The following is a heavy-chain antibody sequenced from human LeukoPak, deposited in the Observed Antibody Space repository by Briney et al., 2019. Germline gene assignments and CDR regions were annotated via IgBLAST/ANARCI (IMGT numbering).Heavy chain of an antibody. D-gene: IGHD6-19*01. V-gene: IGHV3-21*01. J-gene: IGHJ4*02. CDR2: ITTSSSYM. CDR3: ARHGSGWYMNDY. CDR1: GFIFSDYN. Sequence: GGSLRLSCVASGFIFSDYNMNWVRQAPGKGLEWVSSITTSSSYMYYADSVKGRFTISRDNAKNSLYLHMNSLRAEDTAVYYCARHGSGWYMNDYWGQGTLVTVSS.